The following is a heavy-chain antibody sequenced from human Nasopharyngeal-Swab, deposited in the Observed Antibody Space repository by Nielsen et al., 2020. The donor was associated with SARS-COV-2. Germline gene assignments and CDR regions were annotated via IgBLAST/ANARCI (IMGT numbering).Heavy chain of an antibody. CDR2: ISNSGSTI. Sequence: GESLKISCAASGFTFSSYEMNWVRQALGKGLEWVSYISNSGSTIYYADSVKGRFTISRDNAKNSLYLQMKSLRAEDTAVYYCARKAQNYYDSNGYLYWGQGTLVTVSS. J-gene: IGHJ4*02. CDR3: ARKAQNYYDSNGYLY. V-gene: IGHV3-48*03. CDR1: GFTFSSYE. D-gene: IGHD3-22*01.